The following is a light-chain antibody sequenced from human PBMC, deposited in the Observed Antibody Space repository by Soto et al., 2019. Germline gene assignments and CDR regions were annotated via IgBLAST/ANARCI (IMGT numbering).Light chain of an antibody. V-gene: IGKV3-20*01. CDR3: LQYGSSPWR. CDR2: AAS. J-gene: IGKJ1*01. Sequence: EIVLTQSPDTLSLSPGERATLSCRASQSVSSNYLAWCQQKPGQAPRLLIYAASSRATGIPDRFSGSGSGTDFTLTISRLEPEDFAVYSCLQYGSSPWRFGQGVKVEI. CDR1: QSVSSNY.